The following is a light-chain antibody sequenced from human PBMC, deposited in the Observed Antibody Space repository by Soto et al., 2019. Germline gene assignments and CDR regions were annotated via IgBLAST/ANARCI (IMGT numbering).Light chain of an antibody. Sequence: QSVLTQPPSVSGAQGQRVTISCTGGSSNIGAGYDVHWYQQLPGTAPKLLIYGNTNRPSGVPDRFSGSKSGTSASLAITGLQAEDEADYYCQSYDSSLSGSGVFGGGTKLTVL. CDR1: SSNIGAGYD. CDR3: QSYDSSLSGSGV. J-gene: IGLJ3*02. CDR2: GNT. V-gene: IGLV1-40*01.